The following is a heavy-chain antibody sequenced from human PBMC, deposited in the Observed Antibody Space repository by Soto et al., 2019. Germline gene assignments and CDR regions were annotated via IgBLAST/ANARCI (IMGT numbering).Heavy chain of an antibody. CDR1: GGSISSYY. J-gene: IGHJ4*02. CDR2: MYYSGST. Sequence: LSLTCTVSGGSISSYYWSWIRQPPGKGLEWIGYMYYSGSTNYNPSLKSRVTISVDTSKNQFSLKLSSVTAADTAVYYCGGKNYDSSGYFDYWGQGTLVTVSS. CDR3: GGKNYDSSGYFDY. V-gene: IGHV4-59*01. D-gene: IGHD3-22*01.